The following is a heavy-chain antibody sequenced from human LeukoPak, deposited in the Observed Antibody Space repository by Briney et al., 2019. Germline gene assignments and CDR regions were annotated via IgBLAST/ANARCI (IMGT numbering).Heavy chain of an antibody. D-gene: IGHD3-10*01. J-gene: IGHJ4*02. CDR1: GFTFSCHG. Sequence: GGSLRLSCAVSGFTFSCHGMHWVRQVPGKGLEWVASISGGGSDTYNEDAVKGRFTISRYNYKSTLSLQMNSLRAEDTAVYYCAKGGAYGSGTNCDYWGQGILVTVSS. CDR2: ISGGGSDT. V-gene: IGHV3-23*02. CDR3: AKGGAYGSGTNCDY.